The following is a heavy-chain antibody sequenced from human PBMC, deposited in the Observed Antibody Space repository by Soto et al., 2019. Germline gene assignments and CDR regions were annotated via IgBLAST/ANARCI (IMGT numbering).Heavy chain of an antibody. Sequence: QLQLQESGSGLVKPSQTLSLTCAVSGGSISSGGYSWSWIRQPPGKGLEWIGYIYHSGSTYYTPSRNRRVSRAVDRSLNPYTLKLSSVTAADTAVDYCASSWSTVTSYDYWGRVTLVTVAS. V-gene: IGHV4-30-2*01. CDR2: IYHSGST. J-gene: IGHJ4*02. CDR3: ASSWSTVTSYDY. D-gene: IGHD4-17*01. CDR1: GGSISSGGYS.